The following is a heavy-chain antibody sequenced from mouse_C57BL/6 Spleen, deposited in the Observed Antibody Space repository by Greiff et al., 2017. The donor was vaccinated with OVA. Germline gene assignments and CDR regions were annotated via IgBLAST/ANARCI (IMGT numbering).Heavy chain of an antibody. CDR3: TAGDYDYGGMAY. D-gene: IGHD2-4*01. CDR1: GFTFSNYW. V-gene: IGHV6-3*01. Sequence: EVQLEESGGGLVQPGGSMKLSCVASGFTFSNYWMNWVRQSPEKGLEWVAQIRLKSDNYATPYAESVTGRFTISREDSKSSVYLQMNNLRAEDTGIYYCTAGDYDYGGMAYWGQGTLVTVSA. CDR2: IRLKSDNYAT. J-gene: IGHJ3*01.